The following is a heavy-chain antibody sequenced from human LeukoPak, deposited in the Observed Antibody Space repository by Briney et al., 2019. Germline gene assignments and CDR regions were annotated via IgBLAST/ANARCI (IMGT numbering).Heavy chain of an antibody. CDR3: ASSWSNYYDSSGPQTFDY. CDR2: IIPIFGTA. J-gene: IGHJ4*02. V-gene: IGHV1-69*05. CDR1: GGTFSSYA. D-gene: IGHD3-22*01. Sequence: GSSVKVSCKASGGTFSSYAISWVRQAPGQGLEWMGGIIPIFGTANYAQKFQGRVTITTDESTSTAYMELSSLRSEDTAVYYCASSWSNYYDSSGPQTFDYWGQGTLVTVSS.